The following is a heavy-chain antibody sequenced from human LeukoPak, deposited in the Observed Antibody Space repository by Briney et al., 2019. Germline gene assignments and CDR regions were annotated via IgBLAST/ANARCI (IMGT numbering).Heavy chain of an antibody. CDR1: GGSISSYY. CDR2: IYYSGST. Sequence: PSETLSLTCTVSGGSISSYYWSWIRQPPGKGLEGIGYIYYSGSTIYNPSLKSRVTISVDTSKNQFSLKLSSVTAADTAVYYCARSEGVSYYYMDVWGKGTTVTVSS. J-gene: IGHJ6*03. D-gene: IGHD2-8*01. CDR3: ARSEGVSYYYMDV. V-gene: IGHV4-59*01.